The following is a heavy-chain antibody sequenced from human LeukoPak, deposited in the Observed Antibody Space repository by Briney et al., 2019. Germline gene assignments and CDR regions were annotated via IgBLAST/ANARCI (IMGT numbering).Heavy chain of an antibody. CDR1: GYTFTGYY. D-gene: IGHD6-19*01. Sequence: ASVKVSCKASGYTFTGYYIHWVRQAPGQGLEWMGWINPNSGGTNYAQKFQGRVTMTRDTSISTAYMELSRLRSDDTAVYYCARDSLYSSGWYSWGQGTLVTVSS. CDR3: ARDSLYSSGWYS. J-gene: IGHJ4*02. V-gene: IGHV1-2*02. CDR2: INPNSGGT.